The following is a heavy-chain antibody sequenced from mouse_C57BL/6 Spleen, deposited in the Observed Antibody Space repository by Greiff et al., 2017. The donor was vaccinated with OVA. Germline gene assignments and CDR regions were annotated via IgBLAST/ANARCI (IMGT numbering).Heavy chain of an antibody. J-gene: IGHJ4*01. D-gene: IGHD2-12*01. CDR2: IWSGGST. CDR1: GFSLTSYG. V-gene: IGHV2-4*01. Sequence: VQGVESGPGLVQPSQSLSITCTVSGFSLTSYGVHWVRQPPGKGLEWLGVIWSGGSTDYNAAFISRLSISKDNSKSQVFFKMNSLQADDTAIYYCAKESFLRRDYYAMDYWGQGTSVTVSS. CDR3: AKESFLRRDYYAMDY.